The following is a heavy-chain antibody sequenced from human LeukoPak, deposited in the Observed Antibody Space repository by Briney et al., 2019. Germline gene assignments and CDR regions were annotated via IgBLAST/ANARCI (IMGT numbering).Heavy chain of an antibody. V-gene: IGHV4-30-4*01. CDR3: ARSLLQPRPYYYHRNTPGAYFDY. J-gene: IGHJ4*02. Sequence: PSETLSLTCTVSCASISSGDIYWSWIRQPPGKGLEWIGYIYYSGSTYYNPSLKSRVTISVDTSKNQFSLKLSSVTAADTAVYYCARSLLQPRPYYYHRNTPGAYFDYWGQGTLVTVSS. CDR2: IYYSGST. D-gene: IGHD3-22*01. CDR1: CASISSGDIY.